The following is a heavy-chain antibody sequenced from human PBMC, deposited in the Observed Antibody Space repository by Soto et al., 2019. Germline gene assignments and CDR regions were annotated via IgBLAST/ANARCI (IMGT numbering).Heavy chain of an antibody. CDR2: INHSGST. CDR3: ARGYYYGSGRLYYYYGMDV. Sequence: PSETLSLTCAVYGGSFSGYYWSWIRQPPGKGLEWIGEINHSGSTNYNPSLKSRVTISVDTSKNQFSLKLSSVTAADTAVYYCARGYYYGSGRLYYYYGMDVWGQGTTVTV. CDR1: GGSFSGYY. D-gene: IGHD3-10*01. J-gene: IGHJ6*02. V-gene: IGHV4-34*01.